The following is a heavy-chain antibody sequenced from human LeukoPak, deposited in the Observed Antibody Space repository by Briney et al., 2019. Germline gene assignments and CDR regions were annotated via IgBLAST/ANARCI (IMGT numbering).Heavy chain of an antibody. V-gene: IGHV3-23*01. J-gene: IGHJ4*02. CDR1: GFTFSSYA. Sequence: GGSLRLSCAASGFTFSSYAMSWVRQAPGKGLEWVSHISGSGDSTYYADSVKGRFTISRDNSKNPLYLQMNSLRAEDTAVFYCAKVATKGNYYDSSGYSLDYWGQGTLVTVSS. CDR2: ISGSGDST. D-gene: IGHD3-22*01. CDR3: AKVATKGNYYDSSGYSLDY.